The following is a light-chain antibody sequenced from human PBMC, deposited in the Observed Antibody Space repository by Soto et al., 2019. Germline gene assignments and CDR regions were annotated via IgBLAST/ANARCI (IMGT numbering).Light chain of an antibody. V-gene: IGKV1-39*01. Sequence: DIQMTQSPSSLSASVGDRVTISCRASQSISNFLNWYQQTPGKAPKLLIYAASSLQSGVPSRFSGSGSATDFTLTISSLQPEDFATYYCQQGYSTPPVTFGQGTKVDI. CDR2: AAS. CDR1: QSISNF. J-gene: IGKJ1*01. CDR3: QQGYSTPPVT.